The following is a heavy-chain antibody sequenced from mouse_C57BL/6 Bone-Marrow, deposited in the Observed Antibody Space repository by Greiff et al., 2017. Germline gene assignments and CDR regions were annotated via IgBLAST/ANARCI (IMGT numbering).Heavy chain of an antibody. J-gene: IGHJ3*01. V-gene: IGHV1-81*01. CDR1: GYTFTSYG. D-gene: IGHD2-1*01. CDR3: ARDYYGNYERFAY. CDR2: IYPRSGNT. Sequence: VKLMESGAELARPGASVKLSCKASGYTFTSYGISWVKQRTGQGLEWIGEIYPRSGNTYYNEKFKGKATLTADKSSSPAYMELRSLTSEDSAVYFCARDYYGNYERFAYWGQGTLVTVSA.